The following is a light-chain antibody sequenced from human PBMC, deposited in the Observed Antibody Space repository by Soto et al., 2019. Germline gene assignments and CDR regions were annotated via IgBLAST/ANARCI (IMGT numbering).Light chain of an antibody. CDR1: QSVGSD. Sequence: EIVMTQSPATLSVSPGERATLSCRASQSVGSDLAWYQQKPGQAPRLVIYDIFTRATGAPTRISGSGSGTEFTLTISSLQSEDFEVYYCQQYNSWPLTFGGGTKVDIX. J-gene: IGKJ4*01. CDR2: DIF. V-gene: IGKV3D-15*01. CDR3: QQYNSWPLT.